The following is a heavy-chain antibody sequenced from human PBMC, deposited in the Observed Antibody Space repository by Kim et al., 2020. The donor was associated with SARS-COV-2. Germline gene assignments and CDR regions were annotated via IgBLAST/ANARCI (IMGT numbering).Heavy chain of an antibody. J-gene: IGHJ4*02. Sequence: GGSLRLSCAASGFTFSSYGMHWVRQAPGKGLEWVAVIWYDGSNKYYADSVKGRFTISRDNSKNTLYLQMNSLRAEDTAVYYCAREMGDIVVVPAAASQGLGYWGQGTLVTVSS. CDR1: GFTFSSYG. CDR2: IWYDGSNK. D-gene: IGHD2-2*01. V-gene: IGHV3-33*01. CDR3: AREMGDIVVVPAAASQGLGY.